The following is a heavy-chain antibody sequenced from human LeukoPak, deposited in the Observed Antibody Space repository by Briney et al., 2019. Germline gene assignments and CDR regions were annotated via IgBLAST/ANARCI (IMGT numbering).Heavy chain of an antibody. J-gene: IGHJ4*02. CDR2: INTDGSST. Sequence: GGSLRLSCAASGFTFSSYWMHWVRQAPGKGLVWVSRINTDGSSTSYADSVKGRFTISRDNSKNTLYLQMNSLRAEDTAVYYCAKSIVVVVAAISVDYWGQGTLVTVSS. CDR1: GFTFSSYW. V-gene: IGHV3-74*01. D-gene: IGHD2-15*01. CDR3: AKSIVVVVAAISVDY.